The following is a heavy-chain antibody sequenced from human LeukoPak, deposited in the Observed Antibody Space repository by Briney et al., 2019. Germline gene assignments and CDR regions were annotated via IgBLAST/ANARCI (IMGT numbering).Heavy chain of an antibody. CDR2: IYHSGST. Sequence: SETLSLTCAVSGGPISSSNWWSWVRQPPGKGLEWIGEIYHSGSTNYNPSLKSRVTISVDKSKNQFSLKLSSVTAADTAVYYCARGPGYSSGWYKGLDYWGQGTLVTVSS. CDR1: GGPISSSNW. D-gene: IGHD6-19*01. CDR3: ARGPGYSSGWYKGLDY. V-gene: IGHV4-4*02. J-gene: IGHJ4*02.